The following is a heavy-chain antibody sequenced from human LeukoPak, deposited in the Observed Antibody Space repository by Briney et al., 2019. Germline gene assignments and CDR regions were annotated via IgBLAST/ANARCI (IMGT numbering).Heavy chain of an antibody. CDR3: ARLLVVLAASEGDDAFDI. CDR1: GYTFTSYG. D-gene: IGHD2-2*01. J-gene: IGHJ3*02. Sequence: ASVKVSCKASGYTFTSYGISWVRQAPGQGLEWMGWISAYNGNTNYAQKLQGRVTMTTDTSTSTAYMELRSLRSDDTAVYYCARLLVVLAASEGDDAFDIWGQGTMVTVSS. CDR2: ISAYNGNT. V-gene: IGHV1-18*01.